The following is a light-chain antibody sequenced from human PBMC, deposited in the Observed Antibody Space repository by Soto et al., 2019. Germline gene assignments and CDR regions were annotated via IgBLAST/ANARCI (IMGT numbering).Light chain of an antibody. J-gene: IGKJ1*01. CDR2: GAS. V-gene: IGKV3-20*01. Sequence: EIVLTQSPGTLSLSPGERATLSCRASQSVSSSYLAWYQQKPGQPPRLLIYGASRRATGIPDRFGGSGSGTDFTLTISRVEPEDFAVYYCQQYGSSPRTFGHGNKVELK. CDR3: QQYGSSPRT. CDR1: QSVSSSY.